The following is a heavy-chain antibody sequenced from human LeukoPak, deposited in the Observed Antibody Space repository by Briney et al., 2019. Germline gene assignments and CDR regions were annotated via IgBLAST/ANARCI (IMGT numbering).Heavy chain of an antibody. Sequence: ASVKVSCKASGYTFTGYYMHWVRQAPGQGLEWMGWINPNSGGTNYAQKFQGRVTMTRDTSISTAYMELSRLRSDDTAVYYCAVVPAASPNWFDPWGQGTLVTVSS. D-gene: IGHD2-2*01. CDR3: AVVPAASPNWFDP. V-gene: IGHV1-2*02. CDR1: GYTFTGYY. CDR2: INPNSGGT. J-gene: IGHJ5*02.